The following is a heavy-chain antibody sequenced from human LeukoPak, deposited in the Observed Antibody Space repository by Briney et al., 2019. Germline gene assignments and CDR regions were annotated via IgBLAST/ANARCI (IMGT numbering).Heavy chain of an antibody. CDR3: ASGSSWYDAFDI. Sequence: GGSLRLSCAASGFTVSTNYMSWVRQAPGKKLEWVSDIYSDGSTFYADSVKGRFTISRDNSRNALYLQMNSPRAEDTAVYYCASGSSWYDAFDIWGQGTMVTVSS. CDR2: IYSDGST. J-gene: IGHJ3*02. V-gene: IGHV3-53*01. D-gene: IGHD6-13*01. CDR1: GFTVSTNY.